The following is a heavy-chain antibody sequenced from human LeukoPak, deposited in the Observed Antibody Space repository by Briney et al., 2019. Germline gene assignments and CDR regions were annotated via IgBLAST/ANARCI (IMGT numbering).Heavy chain of an antibody. D-gene: IGHD3-9*01. J-gene: IGHJ4*02. CDR1: GFTFGDYA. CDR3: TSLSQHPGPSGYYFDY. V-gene: IGHV3-49*03. Sequence: PAGSLRLSCTASGFTFGDYAMSWFRQAPGKGLEWVGFIRSKAYGGTTEYAASVKGRFTISRDDSKSIAYLQMNSLKTEDTAVYYCTSLSQHPGPSGYYFDYWGQGTLVTVSS. CDR2: IRSKAYGGTT.